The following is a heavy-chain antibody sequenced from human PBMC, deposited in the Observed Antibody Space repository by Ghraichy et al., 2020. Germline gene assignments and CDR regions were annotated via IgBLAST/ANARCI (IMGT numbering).Heavy chain of an antibody. CDR1: GFSVTDSW. CDR2: SSPAADII. J-gene: IGHJ4*02. CDR3: ARGEFGLVD. Sequence: GESLNISCAASGFSVTDSWLYWVRQVPGKGLVWVSHSSPAADIINYVDSVRGRFTISRDPAKNTFFLHMDSLRVDDTAIYYCARGEFGLVDWGRGTLVTVSA. D-gene: IGHD3/OR15-3a*01. V-gene: IGHV3-74*01.